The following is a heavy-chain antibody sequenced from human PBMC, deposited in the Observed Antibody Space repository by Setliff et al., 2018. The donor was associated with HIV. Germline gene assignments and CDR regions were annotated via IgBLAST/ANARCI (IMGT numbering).Heavy chain of an antibody. D-gene: IGHD3-10*01. CDR3: ARSIYGSGTYPLDI. CDR2: MYYTGTT. Sequence: PSETLSLTCTVSGGPLTGYHWSWIRQSAGKELEWIGRMYYTGTTDYNPSLMSRVTLSIDRSKNQFALEVNSMTAADAAVYYCARSIYGSGTYPLDIWSQGTLVTVSS. V-gene: IGHV4-4*07. J-gene: IGHJ4*02. CDR1: GGPLTGYH.